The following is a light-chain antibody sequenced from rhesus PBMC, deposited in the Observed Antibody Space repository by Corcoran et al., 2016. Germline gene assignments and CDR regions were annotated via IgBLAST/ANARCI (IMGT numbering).Light chain of an antibody. CDR2: QAS. Sequence: DIVLTQSPASLAVSPGQRATFTCRASESVSFFGINLIHWYQQKPGQPPKLLHYQASNKDTGVPARFSGSGSGTDFTLIINPVEADDAADYYCLQSKSSPTFGQGTKVEIK. J-gene: IGKJ1*01. CDR3: LQSKSSPT. V-gene: IGKV7-13*01. CDR1: ESVSFFGINL.